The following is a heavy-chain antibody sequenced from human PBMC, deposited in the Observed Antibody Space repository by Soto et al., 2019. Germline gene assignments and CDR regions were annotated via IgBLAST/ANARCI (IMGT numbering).Heavy chain of an antibody. CDR1: GGSITSGDYY. J-gene: IGHJ3*02. CDR2: IYYSGST. Sequence: SETLALTGTVSGGSITSGDYYGSWIRQPPGKGLEWIGYIYYSGSTYYNPSLKSRVTISVDTSKNQFSLKLSSVTAADTAVYYRARDRKYSSRDAFDIWGQGTMVTVSS. D-gene: IGHD6-6*01. V-gene: IGHV4-30-4*02. CDR3: ARDRKYSSRDAFDI.